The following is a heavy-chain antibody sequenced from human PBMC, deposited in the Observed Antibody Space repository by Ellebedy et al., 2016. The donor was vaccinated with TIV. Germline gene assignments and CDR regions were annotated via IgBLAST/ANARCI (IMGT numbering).Heavy chain of an antibody. V-gene: IGHV2-26*01. CDR2: IFSNDEK. CDR1: GVSITSHF. J-gene: IGHJ4*02. CDR3: ARTLRYCGGDCSHQFDF. Sequence: ETLSLTCAVSGVSITSHFWTWIRQPPGKALEWLAHIFSNDEKSYSTSLKSRLTISKDTAKSQVVLTMTNMDAVDTATYYCARTLRYCGGDCSHQFDFWGQGTLVTVSS. D-gene: IGHD2-21*02.